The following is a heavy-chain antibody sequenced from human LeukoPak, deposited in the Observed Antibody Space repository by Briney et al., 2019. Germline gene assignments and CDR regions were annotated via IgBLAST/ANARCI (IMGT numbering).Heavy chain of an antibody. CDR3: ARAHYDILRDYYYYYYMDV. CDR2: TSPDEGLK. V-gene: IGHV3-30*04. J-gene: IGHJ6*03. D-gene: IGHD3-9*01. CDR1: GFTFANYV. Sequence: SGGGVVQPGRSLRLSCAASGFTFANYVTHWVRQAPGKGLEWVAVTSPDEGLKFYGDSVKGRFTISRDNSKNTLYLQMNSLRAEDTAVYYCARAHYDILRDYYYYYYMDVWGKGTTVTVSS.